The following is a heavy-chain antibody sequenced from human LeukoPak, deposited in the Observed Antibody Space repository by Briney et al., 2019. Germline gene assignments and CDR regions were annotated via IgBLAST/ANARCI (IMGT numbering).Heavy chain of an antibody. Sequence: SGGSLRLSCAASGFTFSSYSMNWVRQAPGKGLEWVSSISSGSSYIYYADSLKGRFTISRDNAKNSLYLQMNSLRAEDTAVYYCARDWYHAIDYWGQGTLVTVSS. D-gene: IGHD2-2*01. J-gene: IGHJ4*02. V-gene: IGHV3-21*01. CDR1: GFTFSSYS. CDR2: ISSGSSYI. CDR3: ARDWYHAIDY.